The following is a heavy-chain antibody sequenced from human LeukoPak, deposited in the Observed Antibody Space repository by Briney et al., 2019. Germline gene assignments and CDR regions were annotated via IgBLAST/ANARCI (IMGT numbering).Heavy chain of an antibody. CDR3: AKDLGWLRGLDY. J-gene: IGHJ4*02. D-gene: IGHD5-12*01. Sequence: GRSLRLSCAASGFTFSSYGMHWVRQAPGEGLEWVAVISYVGSNKYYADSVKGRFTISRDNSKNTLYLQMNSLRAEDTAVYYCAKDLGWLRGLDYWGQGTLVTVSS. CDR2: ISYVGSNK. V-gene: IGHV3-30*18. CDR1: GFTFSSYG.